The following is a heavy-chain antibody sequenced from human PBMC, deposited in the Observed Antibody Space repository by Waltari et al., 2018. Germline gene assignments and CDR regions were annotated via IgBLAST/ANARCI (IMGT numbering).Heavy chain of an antibody. J-gene: IGHJ5*02. CDR3: ASLNVPFDP. CDR2: ISSSSSTI. Sequence: LEWVSYISSSSSTIYYADSVKGRFTISRDNAKNSLYLQMNSLRAEDTAVYYCASLNVPFDPWGQGTLVTVSS. V-gene: IGHV3-48*04.